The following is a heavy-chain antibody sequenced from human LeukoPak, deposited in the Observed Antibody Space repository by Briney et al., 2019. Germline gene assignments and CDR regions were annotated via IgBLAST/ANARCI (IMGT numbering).Heavy chain of an antibody. CDR1: GFTFGDYG. Sequence: RPGGSLRLSCAASGFTFGDYGMSWVRQAPGKGLEWVSGINWNGGSTGYADSVKGRFTISRDNAKNSLYLQMNSLRAEDTALYYCARDGSTVTIPLGYFDLWGRGTLVTVSS. V-gene: IGHV3-20*04. CDR2: INWNGGST. CDR3: ARDGSTVTIPLGYFDL. D-gene: IGHD4-17*01. J-gene: IGHJ2*01.